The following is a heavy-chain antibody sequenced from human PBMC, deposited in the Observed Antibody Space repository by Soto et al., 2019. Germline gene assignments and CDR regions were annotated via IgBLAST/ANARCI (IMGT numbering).Heavy chain of an antibody. CDR3: ARVDRLPAALNWFDP. CDR2: IIPIFGTA. V-gene: IGHV1-69*13. Sequence: SVKVSCKASGGTFSSYAISWVRQAPGQGLEWMGGIIPIFGTANYAQKFQGRVTITADESTSTAYMELSSLRSEDTAVYYCARVDRLPAALNWFDPWGQGTLVTVSS. D-gene: IGHD2-2*01. J-gene: IGHJ5*02. CDR1: GGTFSSYA.